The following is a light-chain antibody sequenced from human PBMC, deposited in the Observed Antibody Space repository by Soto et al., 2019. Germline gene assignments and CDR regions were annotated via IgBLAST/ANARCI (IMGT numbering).Light chain of an antibody. CDR1: QSVFSS. V-gene: IGKV3-15*01. CDR2: GAA. CDR3: QQYHNWPA. J-gene: IGKJ1*01. Sequence: ETVMTQSPATLSVSPGERVTHSCRASQSVFSSLAWYQHKPGQAPRLLIYGAATRATGIPARFSGSGSGTEFTLTISSLQSDDIAVYYCQQYHNWPAFGQGTKVEIK.